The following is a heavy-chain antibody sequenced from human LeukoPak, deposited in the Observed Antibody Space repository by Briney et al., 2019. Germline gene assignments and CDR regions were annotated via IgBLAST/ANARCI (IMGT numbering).Heavy chain of an antibody. CDR2: IYTSGST. J-gene: IGHJ4*02. V-gene: IGHV4-61*02. Sequence: SETLSLTCTVSGGSISSGSYYWSWIRQPAGKGLEWIGRIYTSGSTNYNPSLKSRVTISVDTSKNQFSLRLRSVAAADTAVYFCARGISSTRREPHYWGQGTLVTVSS. D-gene: IGHD2-2*01. CDR1: GGSISSGSYY. CDR3: ARGISSTRREPHY.